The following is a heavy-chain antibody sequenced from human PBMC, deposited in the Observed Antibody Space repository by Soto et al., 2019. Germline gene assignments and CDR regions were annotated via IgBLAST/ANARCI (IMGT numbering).Heavy chain of an antibody. J-gene: IGHJ6*02. CDR2: IYYSGIT. Sequence: SETLSLTCAVAGGSISSDYWSWIRQPPGKGLEWIGYIYYSGITNYNPSLKSRVTISVDTSKNQFSLKLSSVTAADTAVYYCARYKSNYYYGMDVWGQGTTVT. CDR1: GGSISSDY. V-gene: IGHV4-59*01. CDR3: ARYKSNYYYGMDV. D-gene: IGHD1-20*01.